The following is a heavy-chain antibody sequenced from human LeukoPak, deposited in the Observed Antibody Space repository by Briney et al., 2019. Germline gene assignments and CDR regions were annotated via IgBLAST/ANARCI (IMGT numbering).Heavy chain of an antibody. Sequence: GGSLRLSCVASGFRFSDSYMTWLRQAPGKGLEWVSYISSSGSTIYYADSVKGRFTISRDNAKNSLYLQMNSLRAEDTAVYYCARAMYYYDSSGYGDAFDIWGQGTMVTVSS. CDR3: ARAMYYYDSSGYGDAFDI. D-gene: IGHD3-22*01. V-gene: IGHV3-11*04. J-gene: IGHJ3*02. CDR2: ISSSGSTI. CDR1: GFRFSDSY.